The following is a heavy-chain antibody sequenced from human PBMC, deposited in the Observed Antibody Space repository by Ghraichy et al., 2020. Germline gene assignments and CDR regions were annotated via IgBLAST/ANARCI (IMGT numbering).Heavy chain of an antibody. CDR1: GGSFSGYY. D-gene: IGHD1-26*01. CDR3: ARNGRYYKNYYYYMDV. V-gene: IGHV4-34*01. CDR2: INHSGST. Sequence: SETLSLTCAVYGGSFSGYYWSWIRQPPGKGLEWIGEINHSGSTNYNPSLKSRVTISVDTSKNQFSLKLSSVTAADTAVYYCARNGRYYKNYYYYMDVWGKGTTVTVSS. J-gene: IGHJ6*03.